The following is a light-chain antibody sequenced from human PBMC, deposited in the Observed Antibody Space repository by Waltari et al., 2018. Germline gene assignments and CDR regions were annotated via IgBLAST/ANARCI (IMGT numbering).Light chain of an antibody. Sequence: VVMTQSPLTLPVTLGQPASISCKSSQSLVHSEGNTYLNWFQQGPGQSPRRLFYKVSDRDSGVPDRFSGSGSGTDFTLKISRVEAEDVGVYYCMQGTHWPRTFGQGTKVEIK. CDR2: KVS. CDR3: MQGTHWPRT. V-gene: IGKV2-30*02. J-gene: IGKJ1*01. CDR1: QSLVHSEGNTY.